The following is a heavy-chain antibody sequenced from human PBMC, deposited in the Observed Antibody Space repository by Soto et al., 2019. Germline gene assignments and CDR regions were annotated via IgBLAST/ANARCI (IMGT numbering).Heavy chain of an antibody. CDR2: IYYSGST. V-gene: IGHV4-59*01. Sequence: SETLSLTCTVSGGSISSYYWSWIRQPPGKGLEWIGYIYYSGSTNYNPSLKSRVTISVDTSKNQFSLKLRSVTAADTAVYYCARTYGGYYDYWGQGPLVTVSS. J-gene: IGHJ4*02. CDR1: GGSISSYY. D-gene: IGHD2-8*01. CDR3: ARTYGGYYDY.